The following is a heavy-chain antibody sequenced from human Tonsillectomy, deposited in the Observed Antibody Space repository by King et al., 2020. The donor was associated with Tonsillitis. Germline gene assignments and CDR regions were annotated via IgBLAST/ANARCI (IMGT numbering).Heavy chain of an antibody. J-gene: IGHJ4*02. CDR3: GLGHKLPVSQYSSSPGGFFDY. Sequence: VQLQQWGAGLLKPSETLSLTCAVYGGSFSGYYWSWIRQPPGKGLEWIGEINHSGSTNYNPSLKSRVTISVGTSQNQFSLKLSSVTAADAAGDYCGLGHKLPVSQYSSSPGGFFDYWGQGTLVTVSS. CDR1: GGSFSGYY. D-gene: IGHD6-6*01. CDR2: INHSGST. V-gene: IGHV4-34*01.